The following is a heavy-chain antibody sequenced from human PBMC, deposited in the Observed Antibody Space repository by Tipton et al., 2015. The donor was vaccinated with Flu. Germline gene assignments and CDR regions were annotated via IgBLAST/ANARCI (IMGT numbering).Heavy chain of an antibody. CDR1: GYSISSGYY. CDR2: MYYSGST. J-gene: IGHJ4*02. Sequence: TLSLTCTVSGYSISSGYYWGWIRQAPGKGLEWIGSMYYSGSTYYNPSLKSRVTISLDTSKNQFSLKLTSVTAADTAVYYCASEESNSGYESGLSDFDYWGQGTLVTVSS. D-gene: IGHD5-12*01. CDR3: ASEESNSGYESGLSDFDY. V-gene: IGHV4-38-2*02.